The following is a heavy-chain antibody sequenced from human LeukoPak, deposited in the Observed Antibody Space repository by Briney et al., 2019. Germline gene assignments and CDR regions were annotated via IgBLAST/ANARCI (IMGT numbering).Heavy chain of an antibody. CDR2: INWSGGST. D-gene: IGHD5-18*01. V-gene: IGHV3-20*03. J-gene: IGHJ3*02. Sequence: GGSLLLSSAASGFTSDDYGMSFVRQAPGKVLEWVSGINWSGGSTYYAASVKWRFTISRDNAKNSLYLQMNSLRAEDTALYYCARDRRGVYSSGHDAFDIWGQGTMVTVSS. CDR3: ARDRRGVYSSGHDAFDI. CDR1: GFTSDDYG.